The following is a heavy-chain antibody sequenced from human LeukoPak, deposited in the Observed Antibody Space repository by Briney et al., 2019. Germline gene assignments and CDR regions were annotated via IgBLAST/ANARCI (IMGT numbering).Heavy chain of an antibody. Sequence: SETLSLTCTVSGDSISSYYWSWIRQSPGKGLEWIAYFYYSGSTNHNPSLKSRVTISVDTSKNQFSLKLSSVTAADTAVYYCARNYYGSGSYPDYWGQGTLVTVSS. J-gene: IGHJ4*02. D-gene: IGHD3-10*01. CDR3: ARNYYGSGSYPDY. CDR1: GDSISSYY. CDR2: FYYSGST. V-gene: IGHV4-59*01.